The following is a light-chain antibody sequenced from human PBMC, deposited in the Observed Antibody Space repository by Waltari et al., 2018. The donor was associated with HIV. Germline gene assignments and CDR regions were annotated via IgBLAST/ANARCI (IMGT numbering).Light chain of an antibody. CDR3: QQYNDWPLT. CDR1: QTVSSS. CDR2: GAS. Sequence: EIVMTQSPATLSVSPGERATVPCRASQTVSSSLAWYQQKPGQAPRLLIYGASTRATGIAARFSGSGSGTEFALTISSLQSEDFAVYYCQQYNDWPLTFGGGTRVEIK. J-gene: IGKJ4*01. V-gene: IGKV3-15*01.